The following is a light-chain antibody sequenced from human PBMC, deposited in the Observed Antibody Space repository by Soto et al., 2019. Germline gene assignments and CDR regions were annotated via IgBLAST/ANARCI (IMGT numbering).Light chain of an antibody. Sequence: DIQMTQSPSSLSASVGDRVTITCRASQIISSYFNWYQQKPGKAPKVLISGASSLQSGVTLRFSGSGSGTDFTLTISSLQSADFASDYCQQSHSTPLTFGGGTKVEIK. CDR3: QQSHSTPLT. CDR2: GAS. V-gene: IGKV1-39*01. J-gene: IGKJ4*01. CDR1: QIISSY.